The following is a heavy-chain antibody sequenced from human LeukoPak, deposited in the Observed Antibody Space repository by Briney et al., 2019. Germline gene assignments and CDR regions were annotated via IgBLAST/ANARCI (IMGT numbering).Heavy chain of an antibody. CDR2: IYYSGST. D-gene: IGHD6-19*01. CDR1: GGSISSYY. V-gene: IGHV4-59*08. Sequence: SETLSLTCTVSGGSISSYYWSWIRQPPGKGPEWIGYIYYSGSTNYNPSLKSRVTISVDTSKNQFSLKLSSVTAADTAVYYCARHGYSSGWGNEYFQHWGQGTLVTVSS. J-gene: IGHJ1*01. CDR3: ARHGYSSGWGNEYFQH.